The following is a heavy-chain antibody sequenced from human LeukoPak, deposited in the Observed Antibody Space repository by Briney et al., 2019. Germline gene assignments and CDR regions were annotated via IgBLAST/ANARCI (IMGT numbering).Heavy chain of an antibody. D-gene: IGHD5-18*01. CDR1: GGSISSSSYY. CDR3: ARDYQGGYGDKTVDY. Sequence: SETLSLTCTVSGGSISSSSYYWGWIRQPPGKGLEWIGSIYYSGSTYYNPSLKSRVTISVDTSKNKFSLELSSVTAADTAVYYCARDYQGGYGDKTVDYWGQGTLVTVSS. J-gene: IGHJ4*02. V-gene: IGHV4-39*07. CDR2: IYYSGST.